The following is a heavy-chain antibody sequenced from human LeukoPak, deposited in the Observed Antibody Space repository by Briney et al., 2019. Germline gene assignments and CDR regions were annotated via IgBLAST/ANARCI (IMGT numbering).Heavy chain of an antibody. CDR1: GFTFSSYA. V-gene: IGHV3-23*01. D-gene: IGHD2-15*01. J-gene: IGHJ4*02. CDR2: ISGSGGST. CDR3: ASGPYEDIVVVVAATPRR. Sequence: GGSLRLSCAASGFTFSSYAMSWVRQAPGKGLEWVSAISGSGGSTYYADSVKGRFTISRDNSKNTLYLQMNSLRAEDTAVYYCASGPYEDIVVVVAATPRRWGQGTLVTVSS.